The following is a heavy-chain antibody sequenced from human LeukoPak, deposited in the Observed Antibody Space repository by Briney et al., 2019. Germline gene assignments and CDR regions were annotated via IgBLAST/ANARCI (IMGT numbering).Heavy chain of an antibody. CDR2: INSDGGDT. J-gene: IGHJ6*02. V-gene: IGHV3-74*01. D-gene: IGHD1-7*01. CDR3: ARGVTGTLSGLYGMGV. CDR1: GYTFTAYY. Sequence: SCKASGYTFTAYYMHWVRQAPGKGLVWVSRINSDGGDTSYADSVKGRFTISRDNAKNTLYLQMNSLRAEDTAVYYCARGVTGTLSGLYGMGVWGQGTTVTVSS.